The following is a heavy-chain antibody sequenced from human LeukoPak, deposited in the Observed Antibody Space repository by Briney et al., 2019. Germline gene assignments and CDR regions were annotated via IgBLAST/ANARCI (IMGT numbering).Heavy chain of an antibody. CDR2: ISYDGNNK. CDR3: AREVVADLYYYYGMDV. Sequence: GGSLRLSCAASGFTFSSYAMHWVRQAPGKGLEWVAVISYDGNNKYYVDSVKGRFTISRDNSKNTLYLQMNSLRVEDTAVYYCAREVVADLYYYYGMDVWGQGTTVTVSS. V-gene: IGHV3-30-3*01. J-gene: IGHJ6*02. D-gene: IGHD5-12*01. CDR1: GFTFSSYA.